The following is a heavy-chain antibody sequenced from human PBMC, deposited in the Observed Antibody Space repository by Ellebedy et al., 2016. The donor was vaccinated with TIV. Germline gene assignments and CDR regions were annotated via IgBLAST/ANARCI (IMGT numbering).Heavy chain of an antibody. V-gene: IGHV3-7*01. CDR1: GFTFSRFW. D-gene: IGHD5-12*01. CDR2: INQGGSET. Sequence: GESLKISCAASGFTFSRFWMAWVRQAPGKGLEWVATINQGGSETYYVDSVKGRFTISRDNSKNSLYLQMNSLRADDTALNYCASAARGSGAYESFWGQGTLVTVSS. CDR3: ASAARGSGAYESF. J-gene: IGHJ4*02.